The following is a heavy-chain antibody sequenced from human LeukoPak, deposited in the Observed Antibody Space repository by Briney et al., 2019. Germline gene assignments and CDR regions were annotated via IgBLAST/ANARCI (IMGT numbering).Heavy chain of an antibody. CDR1: GFTFSSYG. D-gene: IGHD6-19*01. Sequence: PGGSLRLSCAASGFTFSSYGMHWVRQAPGKGLEWVAIIWYDGSNKYYADSVKGRFTISSDNSKNTLYLQMNSLRAEDTAVYYCARARVAGTTYYYYYGMDVWGQGTTVTVSS. CDR3: ARARVAGTTYYYYYGMDV. J-gene: IGHJ6*02. CDR2: IWYDGSNK. V-gene: IGHV3-33*01.